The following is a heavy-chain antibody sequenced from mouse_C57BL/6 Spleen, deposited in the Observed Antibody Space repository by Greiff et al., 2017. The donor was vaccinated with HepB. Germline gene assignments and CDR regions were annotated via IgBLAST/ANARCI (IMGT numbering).Heavy chain of an antibody. J-gene: IGHJ2*01. CDR3: ARHEDPRYYGSSYPLCDN. D-gene: IGHD1-1*01. V-gene: IGHV1-62-2*01. Sequence: VQLQQSGAELVKPGASVKLSCKASGYTFTEYSIHWVKQRPGQGLEWIGWVYPGSGSIKYNEKFKDKATLTADKSSSTVYMELRRLTSEDSPVYFCARHEDPRYYGSSYPLCDNGGQGTTLTVS. CDR2: VYPGSGSI. CDR1: GYTFTEYS.